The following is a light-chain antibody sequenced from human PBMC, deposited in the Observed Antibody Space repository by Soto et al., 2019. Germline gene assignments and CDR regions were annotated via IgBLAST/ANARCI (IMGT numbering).Light chain of an antibody. CDR1: QSVSSN. CDR2: GAS. CDR3: QQYNNWLET. Sequence: EIVVTQSPATLSVSPGERATLSCRASQSVSSNLAWYQQKPGQAPRLLIYGASTRATGIPARFSGSGSGTEFTLTISSLQSEDFAVYYCQQYNNWLETFGQGTKVDIK. V-gene: IGKV3-15*01. J-gene: IGKJ1*01.